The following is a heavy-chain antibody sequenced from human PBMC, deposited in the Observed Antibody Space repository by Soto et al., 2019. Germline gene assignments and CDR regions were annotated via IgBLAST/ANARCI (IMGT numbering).Heavy chain of an antibody. J-gene: IGHJ6*02. CDR3: ERDRIKLRLGKYSFNGMDV. CDR1: GGTFSDFA. CDR2: IVPRFGSP. V-gene: IGHV1-69*06. D-gene: IGHD5-12*01. Sequence: QVQLVQSGAEMRKPGSSLRVSCKASGGTFSDFAFSWVRQAPGQGLEWMGGIVPRFGSPNYAQKLGGRVTITEETSTSTVYMEVSSLRFDDTAVYFCERDRIKLRLGKYSFNGMDVWGQGTTITVSS.